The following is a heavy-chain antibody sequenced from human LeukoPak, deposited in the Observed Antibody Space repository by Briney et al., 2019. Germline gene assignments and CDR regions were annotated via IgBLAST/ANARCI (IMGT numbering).Heavy chain of an antibody. D-gene: IGHD2-2*01. CDR2: INTNSGAT. CDR3: GRDPSPRRGHQLLHLGYFDY. V-gene: IGHV1-2*06. Sequence: ASVKVSCKASGYTFSENHMYWVRQGPGQGFEWMGRINTNSGATDFAQKFQGRVTMTRDTTISTTYMELSMLTSDDTAVYYCGRDPSPRRGHQLLHLGYFDYWGQGSLVTVSS. J-gene: IGHJ4*02. CDR1: GYTFSENH.